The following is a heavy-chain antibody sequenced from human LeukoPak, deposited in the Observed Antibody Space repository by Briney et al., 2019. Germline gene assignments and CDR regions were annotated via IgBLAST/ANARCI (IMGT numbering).Heavy chain of an antibody. V-gene: IGHV3-9*01. D-gene: IGHD1-1*01. CDR3: AKDIKDDVNAPAN. J-gene: IGHJ4*02. Sequence: GGSLRLSCAASGFTFDDYAMHWVRQAPGKGLEWVSGISWNSASIGYADSVKGRFTISRDNAKTSLYLQMNSLRAEDTALYYCAKDIKDDVNAPANWGQGPLVTVSS. CDR1: GFTFDDYA. CDR2: ISWNSASI.